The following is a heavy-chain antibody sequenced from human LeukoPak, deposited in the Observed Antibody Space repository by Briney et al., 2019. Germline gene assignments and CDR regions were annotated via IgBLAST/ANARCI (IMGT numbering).Heavy chain of an antibody. CDR1: GFTFSSYS. V-gene: IGHV3-48*01. J-gene: IGHJ6*03. Sequence: PGGSLRLSCAASGFTFSSYSMNWVRQAPGKGLEWVSYISSSSTIYYADSVKGRFTISRDNAKNSLYLQMNSLRAEDTAVYYCARAYSESYGLGYYYMDVWGKGTAVTVSS. CDR2: ISSSSTI. CDR3: ARAYSESYGLGYYYMDV. D-gene: IGHD1-26*01.